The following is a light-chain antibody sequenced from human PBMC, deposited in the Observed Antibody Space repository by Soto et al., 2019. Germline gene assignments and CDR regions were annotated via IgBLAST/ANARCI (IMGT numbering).Light chain of an antibody. Sequence: IVMTQSPDTLSASPGEGATLSCRASQSVSNNLAWYQQQPGQPPRLLIYGASIRATGVPARFSGSGSGTDFTLTVSSLQSEDFAVYYCQQYNDWPPRAFGQGTKVEIK. V-gene: IGKV3D-15*01. CDR3: QQYNDWPPRA. CDR2: GAS. CDR1: QSVSNN. J-gene: IGKJ1*01.